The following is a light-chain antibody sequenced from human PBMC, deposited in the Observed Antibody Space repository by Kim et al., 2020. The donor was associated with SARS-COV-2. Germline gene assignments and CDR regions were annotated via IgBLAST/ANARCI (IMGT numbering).Light chain of an antibody. CDR3: SAWDNRLSVWV. CDR2: RQS. CDR1: NNYVGNDG. J-gene: IGLJ3*02. Sequence: QAGLTQPPSMSKGLRQTATLTCTRNNNYVGNDGIAWLQQHQGHPPKLLSYRQSHRPSGISERFSASRSGNTASLTIAGLQPEDEADYYCSAWDNRLSVWVFGGGTQLTVL. V-gene: IGLV10-54*01.